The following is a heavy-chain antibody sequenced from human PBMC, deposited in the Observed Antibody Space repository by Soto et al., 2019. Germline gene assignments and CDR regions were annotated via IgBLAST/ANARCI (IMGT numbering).Heavy chain of an antibody. CDR1: GFTFSNYG. CDR2: ISGSGDKT. CDR3: AKDQEAMVRGLGLDQYYYAMGV. V-gene: IGHV3-23*01. Sequence: DVQLLESGGGWVQPGGSLRLSCAASGFTFSNYGMTWVRQAPGKGLEWVSGISGSGDKTNYAASVKARFTISRDNPKNTMYVQMNSLSADETAVYYCAKDQEAMVRGLGLDQYYYAMGVWGQGTTVTVSS. D-gene: IGHD3-10*01. J-gene: IGHJ6*02.